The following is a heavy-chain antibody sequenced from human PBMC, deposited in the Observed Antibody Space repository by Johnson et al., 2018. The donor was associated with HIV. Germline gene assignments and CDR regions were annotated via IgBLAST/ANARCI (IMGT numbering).Heavy chain of an antibody. CDR1: GFTFSNYA. D-gene: IGHD6-13*01. CDR2: IRYDGDNQ. V-gene: IGHV3-30*02. CDR3: AKGYSSSWYDAFDI. J-gene: IGHJ3*02. Sequence: VQLVESGGGAVQPGRSLRLSCAASGFTFSNYAVHWVRQAPAKGLEWVAFIRYDGDNQSYGDSVKGRFRLSRDNSKNTLYLQMNSVRAEDTALYYCAKGYSSSWYDAFDIWGQGTMVTVSS.